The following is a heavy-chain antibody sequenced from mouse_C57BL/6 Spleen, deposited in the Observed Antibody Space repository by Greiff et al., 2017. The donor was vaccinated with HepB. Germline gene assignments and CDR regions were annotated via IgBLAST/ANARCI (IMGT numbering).Heavy chain of an antibody. Sequence: QVQLKESGAELARPGASVKLSCKASGYTFTSYGISWVKQRTGQGLEWIGEIYPRSGNTYYNEKFKGKATLTADKSSSTAYMELRSLTSEDSAVYFCARSGGSSPFDYWGQGTTLTVSS. D-gene: IGHD1-1*01. CDR3: ARSGGSSPFDY. CDR1: GYTFTSYG. CDR2: IYPRSGNT. J-gene: IGHJ2*01. V-gene: IGHV1-81*01.